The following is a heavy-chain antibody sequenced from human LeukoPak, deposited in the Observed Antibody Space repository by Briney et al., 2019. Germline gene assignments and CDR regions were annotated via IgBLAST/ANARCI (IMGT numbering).Heavy chain of an antibody. Sequence: PEASVKVSCKASGGTFSSYAISWVRQAPGQGLEWMGGIIPIFGTANYAQKFRGRVTITADESTSTAYMELSSLRSEDTAVYYCASRDGYNPRGDWYFDLWGRGTLVTVSS. CDR2: IIPIFGTA. V-gene: IGHV1-69*13. CDR1: GGTFSSYA. D-gene: IGHD5-24*01. J-gene: IGHJ2*01. CDR3: ASRDGYNPRGDWYFDL.